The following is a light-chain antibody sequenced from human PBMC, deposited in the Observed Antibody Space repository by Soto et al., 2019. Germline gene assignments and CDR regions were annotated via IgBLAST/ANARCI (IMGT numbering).Light chain of an antibody. CDR1: QSINSW. V-gene: IGKV1-5*03. CDR2: KTS. CDR3: QQYDSYPLT. J-gene: IGKJ4*01. Sequence: DIQMTQSPSTLSASVGDRVTITCRASQSINSWLAWYQKKPGKAPNLLIYKTSSLESGVPSRFSGSGSGTEFTLTVNSLQPDDFATYYCQQYDSYPLTFGGGTKVEIK.